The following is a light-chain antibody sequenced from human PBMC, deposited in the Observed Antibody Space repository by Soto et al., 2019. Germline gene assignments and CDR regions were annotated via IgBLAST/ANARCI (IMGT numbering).Light chain of an antibody. V-gene: IGKV1-39*01. Sequence: DIQMTQSPSSLSASVGDRVTITCRASQRISTYLNWYQQKPGQAPKLLIYAASSLQSGVPSRFSGGGFGTDFTLSISSLQPEDIATYYCQQSYTSPRSTFGQGTKVDIK. J-gene: IGKJ2*01. CDR1: QRISTY. CDR3: QQSYTSPRST. CDR2: AAS.